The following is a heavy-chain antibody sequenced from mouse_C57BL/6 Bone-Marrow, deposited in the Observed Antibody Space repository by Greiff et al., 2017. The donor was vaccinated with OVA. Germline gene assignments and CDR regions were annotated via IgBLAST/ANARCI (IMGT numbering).Heavy chain of an antibody. Sequence: QVQLKESGPGLVAPSQSLSITCTVSGFSLTSYGVHWVRQPPGKGLEWLVVIWSDGSTTYNSALKSRLSISKDNSKSQVFLKMNSLQTDDTAMYYCARGDYGSSYDYAMDYWGQGTSVTVSS. V-gene: IGHV2-6*03. CDR3: ARGDYGSSYDYAMDY. CDR1: GFSLTSYG. D-gene: IGHD1-1*01. J-gene: IGHJ4*01. CDR2: IWSDGST.